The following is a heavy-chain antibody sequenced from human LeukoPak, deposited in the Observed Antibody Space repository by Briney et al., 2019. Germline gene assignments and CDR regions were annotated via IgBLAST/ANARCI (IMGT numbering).Heavy chain of an antibody. CDR1: GFSFTSYA. J-gene: IGHJ4*02. CDR3: ARDLGKNIWTLWEPAEGQRGYFTS. V-gene: IGHV3-64*01. CDR2: VNNNGGST. D-gene: IGHD3-9*01. Sequence: GGSLRLSCAASGFSFTSYAMHWVRQAPGKGLEYVSSVNNNGGSTTYAKSVKGRFTISRDNSKNTLFPQMGSLRPDDTGVYYCARDLGKNIWTLWEPAEGQRGYFTSWGRGALVTVSS.